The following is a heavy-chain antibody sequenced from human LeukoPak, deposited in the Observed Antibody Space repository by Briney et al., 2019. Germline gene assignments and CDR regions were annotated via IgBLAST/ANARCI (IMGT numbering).Heavy chain of an antibody. CDR3: ARRNQYSSSSDFDY. Sequence: ASVKVSCKASGYTFTSYGISWVRQAPGQGLEWMGWISAYNGNTNYAQKLQGRVTMTTDTSTSTAYMELRSLRSDNTAVYYCARRNQYSSSSDFDYWGQGTLVTVSS. V-gene: IGHV1-18*01. CDR2: ISAYNGNT. J-gene: IGHJ4*02. CDR1: GYTFTSYG. D-gene: IGHD6-6*01.